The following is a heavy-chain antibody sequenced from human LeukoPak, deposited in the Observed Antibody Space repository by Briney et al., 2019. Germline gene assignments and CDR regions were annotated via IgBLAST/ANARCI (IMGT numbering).Heavy chain of an antibody. Sequence: PSETLSLTCTVSGGSISSYYWSWIRQPPGKGLEWIGYIYYSGSTNYNPSLKSRVTISVDTSKNQFSLKLSSVTAADTAVYYCARRIDYYDSSGQHRAFDYWGQGTLVTVSS. CDR2: IYYSGST. J-gene: IGHJ4*02. V-gene: IGHV4-59*08. CDR1: GGSISSYY. D-gene: IGHD3-22*01. CDR3: ARRIDYYDSSGQHRAFDY.